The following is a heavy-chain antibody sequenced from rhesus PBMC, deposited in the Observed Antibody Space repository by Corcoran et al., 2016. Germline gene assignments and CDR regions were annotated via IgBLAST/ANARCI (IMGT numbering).Heavy chain of an antibody. V-gene: IGHV1-156*01. Sequence: EVQLLPSAAEVTKPGASVKVSCKVSVCTFTVLSMYWLRQAPGNGLVGVGGGDTVYGKIKDAENCKGRITMTEDTSTDTAYMELSSLRSEDTAVYYCAGNSGSLYYFDYWGQGVLVTVSS. D-gene: IGHD6-25*01. CDR2: GDTVYGKI. CDR3: AGNSGSLYYFDY. J-gene: IGHJ4*01. CDR1: VCTFTVLS.